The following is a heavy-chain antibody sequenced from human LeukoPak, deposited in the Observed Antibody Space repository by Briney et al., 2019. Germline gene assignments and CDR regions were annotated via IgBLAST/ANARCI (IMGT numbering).Heavy chain of an antibody. CDR3: ARGGHSYGLRTRGYNPYDY. Sequence: SETLSLTCTVSGGSISSSSYYWGWIRQPPGKGLEWIGSIYYSGSTYYNPSLKSRVTISVDTSKNQFSLKLSSVTAADTAVYYCARGGHSYGLRTRGYNPYDYWGQGTLVTVSS. CDR2: IYYSGST. V-gene: IGHV4-39*07. D-gene: IGHD5-18*01. J-gene: IGHJ4*02. CDR1: GGSISSSSYY.